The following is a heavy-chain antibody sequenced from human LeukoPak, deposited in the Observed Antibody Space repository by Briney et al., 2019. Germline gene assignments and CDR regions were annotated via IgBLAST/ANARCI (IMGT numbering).Heavy chain of an antibody. CDR2: IYYSGST. CDR3: ARVGYDFWSGYLNWFDP. Sequence: SETLSLTCTVSGGSISGDCQYWGWIRQPPGKGLEWIGSIYYSGSTYYNPSLKSRVTISVDTSKNQFSLKLSSVAAADTAVYYCARVGYDFWSGYLNWFDPWGQGTLVTVSP. CDR1: GGSISGDCQY. J-gene: IGHJ5*02. V-gene: IGHV4-39*07. D-gene: IGHD3-3*01.